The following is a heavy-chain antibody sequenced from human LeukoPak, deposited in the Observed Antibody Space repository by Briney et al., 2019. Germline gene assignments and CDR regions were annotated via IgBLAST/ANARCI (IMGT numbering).Heavy chain of an antibody. D-gene: IGHD3-22*01. V-gene: IGHV3-30*18. J-gene: IGHJ6*02. CDR1: GFTFSSYG. Sequence: PGGSLRLSCAASGFTFSSYGMHWVRQAPGKGLEWVAVISYDGSNKYYADSVKGRFTISRDNSKNTLYLQMNSLRAEDTAVYYCAKDQNYYDSSSYGMDVWGQGTTVTVSS. CDR2: ISYDGSNK. CDR3: AKDQNYYDSSSYGMDV.